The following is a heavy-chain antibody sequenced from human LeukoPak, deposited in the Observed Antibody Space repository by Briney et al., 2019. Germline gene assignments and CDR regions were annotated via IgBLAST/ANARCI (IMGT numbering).Heavy chain of an antibody. CDR3: ARQYDYIWGSFY. V-gene: IGHV4-39*01. CDR2: IYFSGST. CDR1: GGSIRGSSYY. D-gene: IGHD3-16*01. J-gene: IGHJ4*02. Sequence: SETLPLTCTVSGGSIRGSSYYWGWIRQPPGKGLEWIGIIYFSGSTYYNPSLKSRVTISVDTSKNQFSLKLSSVTAADTAVYYCARQYDYIWGSFYWGQGTLVTVSS.